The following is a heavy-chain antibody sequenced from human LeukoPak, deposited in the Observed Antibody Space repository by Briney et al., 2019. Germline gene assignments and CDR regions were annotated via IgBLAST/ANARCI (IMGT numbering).Heavy chain of an antibody. J-gene: IGHJ4*02. D-gene: IGHD6-13*01. V-gene: IGHV3-7*03. CDR1: VFSLRNYW. CDR2: IKQDGSTK. Sequence: GGSLRLSCAASVFSLRNYWMSGVRQARGKGLEGVASIKQDGSTKYYVNSVKGRFTISRDNAKNSLYVQMNSLRAEDTALYYCAKDIAPYSSSWEGFDYWGQGTLVTVSS. CDR3: AKDIAPYSSSWEGFDY.